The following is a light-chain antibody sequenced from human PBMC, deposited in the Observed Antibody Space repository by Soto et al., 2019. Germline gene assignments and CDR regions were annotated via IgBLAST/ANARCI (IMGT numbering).Light chain of an antibody. CDR1: RSDIGAYNF. CDR2: DVN. Sequence: QSALTQPASVSGSPGQSITISCTGTRSDIGAYNFVSWYQQHPGGVPKLMLYDVNVRPSGVSNRFSGSKSGNTASLTISGLQAEDEADYYCTSWTTSTTMIFGGGTKLTVL. CDR3: TSWTTSTTMI. V-gene: IGLV2-14*03. J-gene: IGLJ2*01.